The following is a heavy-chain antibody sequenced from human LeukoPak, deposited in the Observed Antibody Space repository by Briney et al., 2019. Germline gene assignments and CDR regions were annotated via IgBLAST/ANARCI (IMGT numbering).Heavy chain of an antibody. J-gene: IGHJ4*02. CDR3: AKDSIRQQLYYFDS. D-gene: IGHD6-13*01. CDR1: GFTLSDYY. Sequence: GSLRLSCAAYGFTLSDYYMSWIRQAPGKGLEWVSYIGSSGRPIYYADSVEGRFTISRDNAKNSLYLQMNSLRAEDTAVYYCAKDSIRQQLYYFDSWGQGTLVTVSS. CDR2: IGSSGRPI. V-gene: IGHV3-11*04.